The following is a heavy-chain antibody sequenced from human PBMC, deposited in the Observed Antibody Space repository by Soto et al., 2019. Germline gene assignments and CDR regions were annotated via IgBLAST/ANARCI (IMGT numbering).Heavy chain of an antibody. V-gene: IGHV6-1*01. CDR3: ARGLIRWYSSSGPAFGYYGMDV. D-gene: IGHD6-13*01. CDR2: TYYRSKWYN. Sequence: KQSQTLSLTCAISGDSVSSNSAAWNWIRQSPSRGLEWLGRTYYRSKWYNDYAVSVKSRITINPDTSKNQFSLQLNSVTPEDTAVYYCARGLIRWYSSSGPAFGYYGMDVWGQGTTVTVSS. J-gene: IGHJ6*02. CDR1: GDSVSSNSAA.